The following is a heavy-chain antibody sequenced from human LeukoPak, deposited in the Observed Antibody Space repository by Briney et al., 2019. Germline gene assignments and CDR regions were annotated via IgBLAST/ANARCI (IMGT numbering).Heavy chain of an antibody. CDR3: ATHYYDSSGFIPGYYYGMDV. Sequence: GGSLRLSCAASGFTFSDYWMSWTRQAPGKGLEWVANIKQDGSEKYYVDSVKGRFTISRDNAKNSLYLQMNSLRAEDTAVYYCATHYYDSSGFIPGYYYGMDVWGQGTTVTVSS. D-gene: IGHD3-22*01. CDR1: GFTFSDYW. CDR2: IKQDGSEK. J-gene: IGHJ6*02. V-gene: IGHV3-7*01.